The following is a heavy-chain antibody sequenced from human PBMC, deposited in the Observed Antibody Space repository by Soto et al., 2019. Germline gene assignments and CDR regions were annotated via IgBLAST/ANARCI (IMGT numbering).Heavy chain of an antibody. D-gene: IGHD6-13*01. CDR2: IFPADSDT. Sequence: PGESLKISCKGSGYSFSNYWIAWVRQMPGKGLEWMGVIFPADSDTKYSPSFQGQVTISADKSISTAYLQWSSLKASDTAMYYCARLIAAAGTGWFVPWGQGTLVTVSS. J-gene: IGHJ5*02. V-gene: IGHV5-51*01. CDR3: ARLIAAAGTGWFVP. CDR1: GYSFSNYW.